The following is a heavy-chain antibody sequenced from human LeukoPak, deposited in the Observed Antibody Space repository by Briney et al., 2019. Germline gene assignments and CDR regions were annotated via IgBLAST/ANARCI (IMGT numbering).Heavy chain of an antibody. CDR2: ISNSGDTT. J-gene: IGHJ5*02. CDR3: VKTPYYYYDSSGWFDP. Sequence: GGSLRLSCTASGFTFSSYAMSWVRQAPGKGLEWVSAISNSGDTTYYVDSVKGRFTISRDNSKNTLYLQMNSLRAEDTAVYYCVKTPYYYYDSSGWFDPWGQGTLVTVSS. V-gene: IGHV3-23*01. CDR1: GFTFSSYA. D-gene: IGHD3-22*01.